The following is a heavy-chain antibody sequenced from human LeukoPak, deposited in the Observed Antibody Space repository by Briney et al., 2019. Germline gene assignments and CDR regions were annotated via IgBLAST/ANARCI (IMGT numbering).Heavy chain of an antibody. V-gene: IGHV1-2*07. CDR3: ARASFNGNSEAY. Sequence: ASVKASCKASGYTFTGYNMHWVRQAPGQGLEWMGWINPKSGATIFARKFQDRVTLTRDTSINTVYMELSRLRSDDTAFYFCARASFNGNSEAYWGQGTLVTVSS. D-gene: IGHD4-23*01. CDR2: INPKSGAT. CDR1: GYTFTGYN. J-gene: IGHJ4*02.